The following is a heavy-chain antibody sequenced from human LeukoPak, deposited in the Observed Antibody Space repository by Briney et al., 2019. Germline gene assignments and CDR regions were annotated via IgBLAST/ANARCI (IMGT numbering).Heavy chain of an antibody. CDR3: ARGSSNSFDY. CDR2: IKEDGSGK. J-gene: IGHJ4*02. V-gene: IGHV3-7*01. Sequence: GGSLRLSCAASGFTFSWYWMNWVRQAPGKGLEWVANIKEDGSGKYYVDSVKGRFTISRDNAKNSLYLQMNSLRAEDTAVYYCARGSSNSFDYWGQGTLVTVSS. D-gene: IGHD2-2*01. CDR1: GFTFSWYW.